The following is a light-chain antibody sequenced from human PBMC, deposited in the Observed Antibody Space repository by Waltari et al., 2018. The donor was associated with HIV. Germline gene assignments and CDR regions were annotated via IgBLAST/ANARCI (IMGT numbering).Light chain of an antibody. CDR3: ESADSSMTEVI. J-gene: IGLJ2*01. V-gene: IGLV3-25*03. CDR1: ALPIHY. CDR2: KDS. Sequence: SYELTQPPSVSVSPGQTARVTCSGAALPIHYASWYPQKPGQAPRLVIYKDSGRPSGIPERCSGSSSGTTVTLTISGVQAEDEADYYCESADSSMTEVIFGGGTKLTVL.